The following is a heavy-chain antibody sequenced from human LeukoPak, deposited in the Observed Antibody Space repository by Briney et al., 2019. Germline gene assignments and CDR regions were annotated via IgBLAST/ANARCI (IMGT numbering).Heavy chain of an antibody. J-gene: IGHJ4*02. CDR2: ISSSSSNI. CDR3: ARLISGYDSY. V-gene: IGHV3-48*02. Sequence: GGSLRLSCVASGFTFSNYGMNWVRQAPGKGLEWVSYISSSSSNIYYADSVKGRFTISRGNAENSLYLQMDSLRDEDTAIYYCARLISGYDSYWGQRTLVTVSS. D-gene: IGHD5-12*01. CDR1: GFTFSNYG.